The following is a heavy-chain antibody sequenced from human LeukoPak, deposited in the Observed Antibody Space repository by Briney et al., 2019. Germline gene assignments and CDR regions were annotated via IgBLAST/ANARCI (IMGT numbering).Heavy chain of an antibody. CDR1: EDTFANYW. J-gene: IGHJ4*02. D-gene: IGHD3-10*01. CDR2: IFLRDSDT. CDR3: ARGDRFYYGLGTSSYAD. V-gene: IGHV5-51*01. Sequence: GESLKISCKGSEDTFANYWIGWVRQMPGKGLEWMGIIFLRDSDTRYSPSFQGQVTISAAKSIRTAYLQWSSLKASDTAMYYCARGDRFYYGLGTSSYADWGQGTLATVSS.